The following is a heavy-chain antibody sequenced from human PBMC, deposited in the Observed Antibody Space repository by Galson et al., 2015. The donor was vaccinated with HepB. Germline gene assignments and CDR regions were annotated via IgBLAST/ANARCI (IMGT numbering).Heavy chain of an antibody. CDR1: GFTFRSYS. Sequence: SLRLSCAASGFTFRSYSMNWVRQAPGKGLEWVSSISSSSSYIYYADSVKGRFTISRDNAKNSLYLQMNILRAEDTAVYYCARGLTAMDYFDYWGQGTLVTVSS. CDR2: ISSSSSYI. J-gene: IGHJ4*02. CDR3: ARGLTAMDYFDY. D-gene: IGHD2-21*02. V-gene: IGHV3-21*01.